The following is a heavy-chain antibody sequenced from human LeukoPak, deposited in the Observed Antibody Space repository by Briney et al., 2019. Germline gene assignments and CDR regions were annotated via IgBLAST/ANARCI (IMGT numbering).Heavy chain of an antibody. CDR1: GYTFTSYY. D-gene: IGHD3-22*01. CDR2: IIPIFGTA. CDR3: ASQRPEYDSSGYYYLLDY. Sequence: ASVKVSCKASGYTFTSYYMHWVRQAPGQGLEWMGGIIPIFGTANYAQKFQGRVTITADESTSTAYMELSSLRSEDTAVYYCASQRPEYDSSGYYYLLDYWGQGTLVTVSS. J-gene: IGHJ4*02. V-gene: IGHV1-69*13.